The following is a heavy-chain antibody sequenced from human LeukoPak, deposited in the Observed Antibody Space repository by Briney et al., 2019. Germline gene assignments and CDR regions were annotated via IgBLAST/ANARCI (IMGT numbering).Heavy chain of an antibody. V-gene: IGHV1-18*01. Sequence: GASVKVSCKASGYTFTSYGIRWLPQAPGQGREWIGWISAYNGNTNYAQKLKGRVTMTTDTSTSTAYMELRSLRSDDAAVYYCARDPSYYDSSTLDAFDIWGQGTMVTVSS. D-gene: IGHD3-22*01. CDR1: GYTFTSYG. J-gene: IGHJ3*02. CDR2: ISAYNGNT. CDR3: ARDPSYYDSSTLDAFDI.